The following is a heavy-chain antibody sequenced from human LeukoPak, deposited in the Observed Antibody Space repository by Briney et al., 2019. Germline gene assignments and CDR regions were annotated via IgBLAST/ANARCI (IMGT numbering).Heavy chain of an antibody. CDR2: IYYTGSI. Sequence: ASETLSLPCTVSGGSISSYYWSWIRQPPGKGLEYIGYIYYTGSINYNPSLKSRVTISVDTSKNHFSLRLTSVTAADAAVYYCARFTYGGPFDYWGQGILVTVSS. J-gene: IGHJ4*02. D-gene: IGHD4/OR15-4a*01. CDR1: GGSISSYY. V-gene: IGHV4-59*01. CDR3: ARFTYGGPFDY.